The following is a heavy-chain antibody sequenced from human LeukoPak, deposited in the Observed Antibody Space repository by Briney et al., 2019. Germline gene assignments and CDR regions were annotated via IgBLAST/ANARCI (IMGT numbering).Heavy chain of an antibody. CDR3: ARGLAATPQGYYYYYMDV. Sequence: SETLSLTCTVSGGSISSYYWSWFRQPAGKGREWIGRIYTSGSTNYNPSLKSRVTMSVDTSKNQFSLKLSSVTAADTAVYYCARGLAATPQGYYYYYMDVWGKGTTVTVSS. CDR1: GGSISSYY. V-gene: IGHV4-4*07. J-gene: IGHJ6*03. CDR2: IYTSGST. D-gene: IGHD6-25*01.